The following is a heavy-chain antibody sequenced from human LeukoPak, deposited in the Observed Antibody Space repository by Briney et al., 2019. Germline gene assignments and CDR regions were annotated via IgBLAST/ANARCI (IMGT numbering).Heavy chain of an antibody. D-gene: IGHD1-1*01. J-gene: IGHJ3*02. CDR3: ARDLNAQSRAFDI. CDR1: GLTVGSNY. V-gene: IGHV3-53*01. CDR2: IYSAGDT. Sequence: AGGSLRLSCAASGLTVGSNYMTWVRQAPGKGLEWVSVIYSAGDTYYADSVKGRFTISRDNSQNTVYLQMNILRAEDTAVYYCARDLNAQSRAFDIWGRGTMVTVSS.